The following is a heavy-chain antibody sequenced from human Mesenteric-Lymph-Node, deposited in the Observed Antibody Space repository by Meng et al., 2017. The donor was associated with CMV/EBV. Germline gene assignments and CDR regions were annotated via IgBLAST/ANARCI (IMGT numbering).Heavy chain of an antibody. J-gene: IGHJ4*02. Sequence: SETLSLTCSVSGGSISSSSQYWGWIRQPPGKGLEWIGYIYYSGSTSYNRSLKSRVTISVDTSKNQFSLKLSGVTAADTAMYYCARLDVALDYWGQGTLVTVSS. CDR2: IYYSGST. CDR3: ARLDVALDY. D-gene: IGHD5-12*01. V-gene: IGHV4-61*05. CDR1: GGSISSSSQY.